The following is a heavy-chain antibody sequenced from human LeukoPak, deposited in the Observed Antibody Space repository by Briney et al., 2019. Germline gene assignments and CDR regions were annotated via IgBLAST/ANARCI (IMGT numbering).Heavy chain of an antibody. CDR1: GFTFRRHA. V-gene: IGHV3-23*01. J-gene: IGHJ4*02. CDR3: AKGPASSIAAAADLDY. CDR2: ISGSGDST. D-gene: IGHD6-13*01. Sequence: PGGSLRLSCAASGFTFRRHALSWVRQAPGKGLEWVSGISGSGDSTYYAESMEGRFTISRDNSKNTLYLQMNSLRAEDTAVYYCAKGPASSIAAAADLDYWGQGTLVTVSS.